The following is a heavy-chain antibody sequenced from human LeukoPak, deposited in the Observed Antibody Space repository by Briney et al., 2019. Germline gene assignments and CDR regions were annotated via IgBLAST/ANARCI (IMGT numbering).Heavy chain of an antibody. Sequence: GASVKVSCKASGYTFTGYYMHWVRLAPGQGLEWMGWINPNSDGTIYAQKFQGRVTVTSDTSISTAYMELSRLRSDDTAVYYCARGYVNGWFLDYWGQGTLVTVSS. CDR3: ARGYVNGWFLDY. V-gene: IGHV1-2*02. CDR1: GYTFTGYY. CDR2: INPNSDGT. J-gene: IGHJ4*02. D-gene: IGHD6-19*01.